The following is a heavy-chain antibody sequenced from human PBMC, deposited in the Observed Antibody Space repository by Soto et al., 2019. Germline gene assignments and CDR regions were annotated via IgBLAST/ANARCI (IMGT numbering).Heavy chain of an antibody. Sequence: ASVKVSCKASGYTFTSYARHAVRQAPGQRLEWMGCINAGNGNTKYSRKFQDRVTITMDTSASAPYIERSSLRSEDTAVHYCVRDLYMVRGVIITQIHTPDPWGQGTMVTVSS. D-gene: IGHD3-10*01. V-gene: IGHV1-3*01. CDR3: VRDLYMVRGVIITQIHTPDP. J-gene: IGHJ5*02. CDR2: INAGNGNT. CDR1: GYTFTSYA.